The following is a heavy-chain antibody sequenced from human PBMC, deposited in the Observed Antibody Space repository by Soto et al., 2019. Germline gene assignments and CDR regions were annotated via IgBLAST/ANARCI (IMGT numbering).Heavy chain of an antibody. CDR2: VSAYNGDT. CDR1: GYTFTSYG. D-gene: IGHD2-8*01. CDR3: ARDRGYCANGVCFRYDY. J-gene: IGHJ4*02. Sequence: QPQLVQSGAEVKKPGASVTVSCKASGYTFTSYGISWVRQAPGQGLEWMGWVSAYNGDTNYAQNFQGRLTMTTDTSTSTAYMDLRSLRFDDTATYYCARDRGYCANGVCFRYDYWGQGTLVTVSS. V-gene: IGHV1-18*01.